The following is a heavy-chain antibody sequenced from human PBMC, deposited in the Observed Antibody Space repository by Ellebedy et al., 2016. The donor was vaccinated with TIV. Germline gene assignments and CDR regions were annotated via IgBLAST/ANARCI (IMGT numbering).Heavy chain of an antibody. Sequence: AASVKVSCKASGYTFTDYRLDWVRQAPGHGLEWMGRINPNGGGIHYVQKFQGRVTMTGDTSISTAYLELSRLTSDDTAVYYCARDYWGSYEYWGQGTLVTVSS. D-gene: IGHD1-26*01. CDR2: INPNGGGI. CDR3: ARDYWGSYEY. J-gene: IGHJ4*02. V-gene: IGHV1-2*06. CDR1: GYTFTDYR.